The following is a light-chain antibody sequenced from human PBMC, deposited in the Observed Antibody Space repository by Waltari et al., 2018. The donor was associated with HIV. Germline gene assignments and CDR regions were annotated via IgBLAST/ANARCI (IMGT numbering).Light chain of an antibody. J-gene: IGLJ1*01. Sequence: QSALTQPRSVSGSPGQSVTIPCNGTSSDVGASTYVSWYRQNPGQVPKLMIYDVRKRPSGVPDRFSGSRSGNTASLTISGLQAEDEADYFCCSYAGNYSYVFGSGSRVTVL. CDR2: DVR. CDR1: SSDVGASTY. V-gene: IGLV2-11*01. CDR3: CSYAGNYSYV.